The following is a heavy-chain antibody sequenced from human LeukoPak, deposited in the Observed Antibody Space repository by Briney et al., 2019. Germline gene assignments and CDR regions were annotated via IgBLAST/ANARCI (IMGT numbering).Heavy chain of an antibody. D-gene: IGHD5-18*01. J-gene: IGHJ4*02. CDR2: ISAYNGNT. V-gene: IGHV1-18*01. CDR1: GYTFTSDG. CDR3: ARVSVTLYYFDY. Sequence: ASVKVSCKASGYTFTSDGISWVRQAPGQGLEWMGWISAYNGNTNYAQKLQGRVTMTTDTSTSTAYMELRSLRSDDTAVYYCARVSVTLYYFDYWGQGTLVTVSS.